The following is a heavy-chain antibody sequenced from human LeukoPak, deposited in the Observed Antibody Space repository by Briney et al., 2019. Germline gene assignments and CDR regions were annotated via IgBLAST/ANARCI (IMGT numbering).Heavy chain of an antibody. CDR1: GFTFSSYA. V-gene: IGHV3-23*01. D-gene: IGHD6-6*01. J-gene: IGHJ3*02. CDR2: ISGSGGRT. Sequence: PGGSLRLSCAASGFTFSSYAMSWVRQAPGKGLEWVSGISGSGGRTYYADSVKGRFTISRDNSKNTLYLQMNSLRAEDTAVYYCAKDRSSLSAFDIWGQGTMVTVSS. CDR3: AKDRSSLSAFDI.